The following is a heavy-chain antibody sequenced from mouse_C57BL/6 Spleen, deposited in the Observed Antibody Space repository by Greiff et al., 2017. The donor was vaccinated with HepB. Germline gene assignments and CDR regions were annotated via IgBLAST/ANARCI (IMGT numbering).Heavy chain of an antibody. Sequence: QVQLKQSGAELVKPGASVKISCKASGYAFSSYWMNWVKQRPGKGLEWIGQIYPGDGDTNYNGKFKGKATLTADKSSSTAYMQLSSLTSDDSAVYCCARGDGGYAMDYWGQGTSVTVSS. CDR2: IYPGDGDT. J-gene: IGHJ4*01. CDR3: ARGDGGYAMDY. CDR1: GYAFSSYW. V-gene: IGHV1-80*01. D-gene: IGHD2-3*01.